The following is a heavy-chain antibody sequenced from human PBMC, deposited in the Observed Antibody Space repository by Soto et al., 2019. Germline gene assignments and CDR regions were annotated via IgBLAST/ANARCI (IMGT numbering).Heavy chain of an antibody. D-gene: IGHD6-13*01. V-gene: IGHV1-18*01. CDR2: ISAYNGNT. CDR3: ARDPSSSWYFRPMYYFDY. Sequence: QVQLVQSGAEVKKPRASVKVSCKASGYTFTSYGISWVRQAPGQGLEWMGWISAYNGNTNYAQKLQGRVTMTTDTSTSTAYMELRSLRSDDTAVYYCARDPSSSWYFRPMYYFDYWGQGTLVTVSS. CDR1: GYTFTSYG. J-gene: IGHJ4*02.